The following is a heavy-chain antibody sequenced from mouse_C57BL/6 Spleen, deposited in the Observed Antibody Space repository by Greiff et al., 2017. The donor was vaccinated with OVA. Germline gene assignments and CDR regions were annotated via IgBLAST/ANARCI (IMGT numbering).Heavy chain of an antibody. D-gene: IGHD1-1*01. Sequence: EVKLVESGGGLVKPGGSLKLSCAASGFTFSSYAMSWVRQTPEKRLEWVATISDGGSYTYYPDNVKGRFTISRDNAKNNLYLQMSHLKSEDTAMYYCARARDYGSEDAMDYWGQGTSVTVSS. CDR2: ISDGGSYT. J-gene: IGHJ4*01. V-gene: IGHV5-4*03. CDR1: GFTFSSYA. CDR3: ARARDYGSEDAMDY.